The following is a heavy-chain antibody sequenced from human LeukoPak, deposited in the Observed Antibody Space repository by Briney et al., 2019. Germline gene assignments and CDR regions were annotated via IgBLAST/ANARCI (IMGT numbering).Heavy chain of an antibody. CDR2: IYYSGST. CDR3: ARQFEEYYDSNGYGL. CDR1: GGSISSSSYY. J-gene: IGHJ4*02. V-gene: IGHV4-39*01. D-gene: IGHD3-22*01. Sequence: PSETLSLTCTVSGGSISSSSYYWGWIRQPPGKGLEWIGSIYYSGSTHYNPSLKSRVTISVDTSKNQFSLKLRSVTAADTAVYYCARQFEEYYDSNGYGLWGQGTLVTVSS.